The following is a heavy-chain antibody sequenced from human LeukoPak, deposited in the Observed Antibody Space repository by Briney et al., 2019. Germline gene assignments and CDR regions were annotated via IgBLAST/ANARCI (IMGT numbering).Heavy chain of an antibody. D-gene: IGHD1-26*01. J-gene: IGHJ4*02. Sequence: PGGSLRLSCAASGFTFSSYAMSWVRQAPGKGLEWVSLIRGNGGNTYYADSVKGRFTISRDNSMNTLYLQMNSLRAEDTAVNYCASSEWELLSALDYWGQGTLVTVSS. V-gene: IGHV3-23*01. CDR3: ASSEWELLSALDY. CDR1: GFTFSSYA. CDR2: IRGNGGNT.